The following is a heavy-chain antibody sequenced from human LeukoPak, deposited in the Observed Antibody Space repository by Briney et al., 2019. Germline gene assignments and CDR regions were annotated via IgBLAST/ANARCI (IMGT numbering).Heavy chain of an antibody. V-gene: IGHV3-30*03. CDR1: GFTFSSYG. J-gene: IGHJ4*02. CDR2: ISYDGSNK. D-gene: IGHD4-23*01. CDR3: ARDRDYGGWN. Sequence: GRSLRLSCAASGFTFSSYGMHWVRQAPGKGLEWVAVISYDGSNKYYADSVKGRFTISRDNSKNTLYLQMNSLRAEDTAVYYCARDRDYGGWNWGQGTLVTVSS.